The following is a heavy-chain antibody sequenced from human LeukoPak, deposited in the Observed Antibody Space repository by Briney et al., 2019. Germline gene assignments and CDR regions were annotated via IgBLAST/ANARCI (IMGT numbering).Heavy chain of an antibody. D-gene: IGHD3-22*01. CDR1: GFTFSSYW. Sequence: PGGSLRLSCAASGFTFSSYWMHWVRQAPGKGLVWVSRINSDGSSTSYADSVKGRLTISRDNAENTLYLQMNSLRAEDTAVYYCARETGDSSAFDYWGQGTLVTVSS. V-gene: IGHV3-74*01. CDR3: ARETGDSSAFDY. J-gene: IGHJ4*02. CDR2: INSDGSST.